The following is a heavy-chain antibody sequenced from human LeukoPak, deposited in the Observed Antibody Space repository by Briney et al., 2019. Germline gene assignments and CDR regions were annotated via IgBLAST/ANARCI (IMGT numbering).Heavy chain of an antibody. Sequence: SSETLSLTCTVSGGSISSYHWSWIRQPPGKGLEWIGYVYGSGSTDHNPSLKSRVTISVDTSKNHFSLKLTSVTAADTAVYFCARARNFGGGRFYFDSWGQGILVTVSS. J-gene: IGHJ4*02. V-gene: IGHV4-59*01. CDR3: ARARNFGGGRFYFDS. CDR2: VYGSGST. CDR1: GGSISSYH. D-gene: IGHD3-16*01.